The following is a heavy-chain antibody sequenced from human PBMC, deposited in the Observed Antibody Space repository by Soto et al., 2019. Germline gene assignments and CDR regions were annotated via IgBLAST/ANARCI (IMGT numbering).Heavy chain of an antibody. D-gene: IGHD2-2*01. V-gene: IGHV1-18*04. CDR3: ARDLKVVVPAAIYGMDV. Sequence: GASVKVSCKASGYTFTSYGISWVRQAPGQGLEWMGWISAYNGNTNYAQKLQGRATMTTDTSTSTAYMELRSLRSDDTAVYYCARDLKVVVPAAIYGMDVWGQGTTVTVSS. CDR1: GYTFTSYG. J-gene: IGHJ6*02. CDR2: ISAYNGNT.